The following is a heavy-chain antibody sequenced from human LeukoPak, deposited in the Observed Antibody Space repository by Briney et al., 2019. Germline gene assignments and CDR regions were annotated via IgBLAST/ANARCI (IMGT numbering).Heavy chain of an antibody. CDR1: GGSISSYY. CDR2: IYTSGST. J-gene: IGHJ6*03. Sequence: SETLSLTCTVSGGSISSYYWSWIRQPAGKGLEWIGRIYTSGSTNYNPSLKSRVTMSVDTSKNQFSLKLSSVTAADTVVYYCARALGYCSSTSCYTYYYYYYMDVWGKGTTVTVSS. D-gene: IGHD2-2*02. CDR3: ARALGYCSSTSCYTYYYYYYMDV. V-gene: IGHV4-4*07.